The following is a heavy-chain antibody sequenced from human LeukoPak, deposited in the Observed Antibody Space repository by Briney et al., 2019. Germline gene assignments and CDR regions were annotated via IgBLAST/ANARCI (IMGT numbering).Heavy chain of an antibody. CDR2: INHSGST. Sequence: SETLSLTCAVYGGSFSGYYWSWIRQPPGKGLEWIGEINHSGSTNYNPSLKSRVTISVDTSKNQFSLKLSSVTAAVTAVYYCARGPKGGSIWFDPWGQGTLVTVSS. CDR3: ARGPKGGSIWFDP. V-gene: IGHV4-34*01. CDR1: GGSFSGYY. D-gene: IGHD5-12*01. J-gene: IGHJ5*02.